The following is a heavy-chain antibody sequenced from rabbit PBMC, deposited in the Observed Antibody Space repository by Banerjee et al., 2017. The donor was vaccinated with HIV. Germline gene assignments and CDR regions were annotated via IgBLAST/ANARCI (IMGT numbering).Heavy chain of an antibody. CDR3: AKPTDGYYWL. CDR2: IDAGSSGST. J-gene: IGHJ3*01. CDR1: GFSFSSSYW. V-gene: IGHV1S45*01. D-gene: IGHD1-1*01. Sequence: QEQLEESGGDLVKPEGSLTLTCTASGFSFSSSYWICWVRQAPGKGLEWIGCIDAGSSGSTYYASWAKGRFTISRSTSLNTVDLKMTSLTAADTATYFCAKPTDGYYWLWGQGTLVTVS.